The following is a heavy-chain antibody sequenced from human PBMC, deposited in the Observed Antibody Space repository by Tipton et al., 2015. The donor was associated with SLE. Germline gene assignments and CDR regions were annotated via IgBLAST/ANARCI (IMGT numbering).Heavy chain of an antibody. CDR2: IWYDGSNK. CDR3: AKEMVRFLEWLLYLDY. Sequence: SLRLSCAASGFTFSSYGMHWVRQAPGKGLEWVAVIWYDGSNKYYADSVKGRFTISRDNSKNTLYLQMNSLRAEDTAVYYCAKEMVRFLEWLLYLDYWGQGTLVTVSS. CDR1: GFTFSSYG. J-gene: IGHJ4*02. D-gene: IGHD3-3*01. V-gene: IGHV3-30*18.